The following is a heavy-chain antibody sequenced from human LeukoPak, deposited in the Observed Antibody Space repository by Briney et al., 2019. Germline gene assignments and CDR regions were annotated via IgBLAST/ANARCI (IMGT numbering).Heavy chain of an antibody. V-gene: IGHV3-23*01. CDR2: ISGSGGST. CDR3: AITGTTWALYAAGFDY. CDR1: GFTFSSYA. Sequence: PGGSLRLSCAASGFTFSSYAMSWVRQAPGKGLEWVSAISGSGGSTYYADSVKGRFTISRDNSKNTLYLQMNSLRAEDTAVYSCAITGTTWALYAAGFDYWGQGTLVTVSS. J-gene: IGHJ4*02. D-gene: IGHD1-7*01.